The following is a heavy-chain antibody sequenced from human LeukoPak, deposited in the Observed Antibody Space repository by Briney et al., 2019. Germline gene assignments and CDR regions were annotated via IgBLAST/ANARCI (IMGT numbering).Heavy chain of an antibody. CDR2: IYPGDSDT. CDR3: ARHHSSSSYYYYYMDV. CDR1: GYSVTSYW. D-gene: IGHD6-6*01. Sequence: GESLKISCKGSGYSVTSYWIGWVRQMHGKGLEWMGIIYPGDSDTRYSPSFQGQVTISADKSISTAYLQWSSLKASDTAMYYCARHHSSSSYYYYYMDVWGKGTTVTVSS. V-gene: IGHV5-51*01. J-gene: IGHJ6*03.